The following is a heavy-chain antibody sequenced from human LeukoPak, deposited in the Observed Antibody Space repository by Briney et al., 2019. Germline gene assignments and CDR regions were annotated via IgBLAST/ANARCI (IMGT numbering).Heavy chain of an antibody. CDR3: ARGLIFGVYYGMDV. D-gene: IGHD3-3*01. CDR2: INHSGST. V-gene: IGHV4-30-2*01. J-gene: IGHJ6*02. Sequence: PSQTLSLTCTVSGGSISSGGYYWSWIRQPPGKGLEWIGEINHSGSTNYNPSLKSRVTISVDTSKNQFSLKLSSVTAADTAVYYCARGLIFGVYYGMDVWGQGTTVTVSS. CDR1: GGSISSGGYY.